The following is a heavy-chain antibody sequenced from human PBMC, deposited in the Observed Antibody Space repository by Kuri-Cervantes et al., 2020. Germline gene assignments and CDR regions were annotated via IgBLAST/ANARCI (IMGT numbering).Heavy chain of an antibody. CDR2: ISSNGGST. CDR3: ARGLYGDYYYYYYMDV. CDR1: GFTFSSYA. D-gene: IGHD4-17*01. J-gene: IGHJ6*03. V-gene: IGHV3-64*02. Sequence: GGSLRLSCAASGFTFSSYAMHWVRQAPGKGLEYVSAISSNGGSTYYADSVKGRFTISRDNSKNTLYLQMGSLRAEDMAVYYCARGLYGDYYYYYYMDVWGKGTTVTVSS.